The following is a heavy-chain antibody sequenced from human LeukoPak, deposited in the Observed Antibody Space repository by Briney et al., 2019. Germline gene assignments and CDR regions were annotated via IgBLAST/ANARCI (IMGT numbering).Heavy chain of an antibody. CDR3: TRGSGTSWFDY. Sequence: ASVKVSCKASGYTFTANYMHWVRQAPGQGLEWMGWINPRSGGTNYGEKFRGRVTMTRDTSITTAYMELSSLRFDDTAVYYCTRGSGTSWFDYWGQGTLVTVSS. CDR1: GYTFTANY. J-gene: IGHJ4*02. CDR2: INPRSGGT. V-gene: IGHV1-2*02. D-gene: IGHD2-2*01.